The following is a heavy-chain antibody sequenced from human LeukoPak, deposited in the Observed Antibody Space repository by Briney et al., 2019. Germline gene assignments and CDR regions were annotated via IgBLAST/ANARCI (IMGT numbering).Heavy chain of an antibody. V-gene: IGHV4-4*07. J-gene: IGHJ4*02. CDR1: GGSISSYY. CDR3: ARLGAGYCSSTSCNEIDY. CDR2: IYTSGST. Sequence: SETLSLTCTVSGGSISSYYWSWIRQPAGKGLEWIGRIYTSGSTNYNPSLKSRVTMSVDTSKNQFSLKLSSVTAADTAVYYCARLGAGYCSSTSCNEIDYWGQGTLVTVSS. D-gene: IGHD2-2*01.